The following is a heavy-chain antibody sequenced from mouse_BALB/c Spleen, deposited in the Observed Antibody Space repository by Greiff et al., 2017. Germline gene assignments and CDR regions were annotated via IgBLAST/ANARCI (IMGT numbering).Heavy chain of an antibody. CDR3: AREASYDYFDY. CDR2: ISSGSSTI. J-gene: IGHJ2*01. D-gene: IGHD2-3*01. Sequence: EVNVVESGGGLVQPGGSRKLSCAASGFTFSSFGMHWVRQAPEKGLEWVAYISSGSSTIYYADTVKGRFTISRDNPKNTLFLQMTSLRSEDTAMYYCAREASYDYFDYWGQGTTLTVSS. CDR1: GFTFSSFG. V-gene: IGHV5-17*02.